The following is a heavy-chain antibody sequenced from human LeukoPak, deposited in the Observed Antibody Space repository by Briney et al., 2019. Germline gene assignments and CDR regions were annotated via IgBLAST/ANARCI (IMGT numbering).Heavy chain of an antibody. Sequence: GGSLRLSCAASGFTFSAYGIHWVRQAPGKGLEWVAVVSYDGNYRNFADSVKGRFTISRDNSKNTVYLQMNSLRAEDTAVYFCAKDRGGSTYYPFLSYFFDDWGQGTLVTVSS. J-gene: IGHJ4*02. CDR3: AKDRGGSTYYPFLSYFFDD. V-gene: IGHV3-30*18. CDR1: GFTFSAYG. CDR2: VSYDGNYR. D-gene: IGHD2-15*01.